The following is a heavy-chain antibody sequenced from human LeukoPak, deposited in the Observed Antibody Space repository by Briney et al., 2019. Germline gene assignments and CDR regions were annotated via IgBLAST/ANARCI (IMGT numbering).Heavy chain of an antibody. CDR3: ARDPYSGNYGDYYYYYMDL. CDR1: GFTFSSYW. V-gene: IGHV3-7*01. Sequence: GGSLRLSCAASGFTFSSYWMSWVHQAPGKGLEWVANIKHDGSEKYYVDSVKGRFTISRDNAKDSLYLQMNSLRAEDTAVYYCARDPYSGNYGDYYYYYMDLWGQGTTVTISS. CDR2: IKHDGSEK. D-gene: IGHD1-26*01. J-gene: IGHJ6*03.